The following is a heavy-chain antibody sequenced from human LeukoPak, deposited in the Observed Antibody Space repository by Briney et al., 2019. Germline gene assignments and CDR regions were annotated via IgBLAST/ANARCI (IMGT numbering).Heavy chain of an antibody. D-gene: IGHD2-2*01. CDR2: IYYSGST. Sequence: SETLSLTCTVSGGSISSGGYYWSWIRQHPGKGLEWIGYIYYSGSTYYNPSLKSRVTISVDTSKNQFSLKLSSVTAADTAVYYCARADIVVVPAAKGDPPRFYYYYYGMDVWGQGTTVTVSS. V-gene: IGHV4-31*03. CDR1: GGSISSGGYY. CDR3: ARADIVVVPAAKGDPPRFYYYYYGMDV. J-gene: IGHJ6*02.